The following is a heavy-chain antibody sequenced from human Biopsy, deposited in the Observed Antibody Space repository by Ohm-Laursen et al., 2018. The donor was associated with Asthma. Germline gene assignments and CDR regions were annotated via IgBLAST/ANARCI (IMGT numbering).Heavy chain of an antibody. J-gene: IGHJ3*02. CDR1: VSSFTNCT. CDR2: ISKDASTQ. CDR3: VRGGTDDAFDI. Sequence: SLTLSLASTVSSFTNCTNHWVRLAPRQGLEWEGVISKDASTQDYADSVMGRFTMARDNSKNTLDLQMNSLREEDTAVYYCVRGGTDDAFDIWGQGTVVSVSS. V-gene: IGHV3-30*01. D-gene: IGHD1-1*01.